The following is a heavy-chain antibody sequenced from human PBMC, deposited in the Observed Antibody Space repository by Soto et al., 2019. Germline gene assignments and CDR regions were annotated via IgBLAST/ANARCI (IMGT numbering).Heavy chain of an antibody. CDR3: ARTYCSSASCYGLYYFGMDV. D-gene: IGHD2-2*01. V-gene: IGHV4-39*07. Sequence: PSETLSLTCTVSGGSISSSSYYWGWIRQPPGKGLEWIGSIYYSGSPYYNPSLKSRVTISVDTSKNQFSLQLRSVTAADTAVYYCARTYCSSASCYGLYYFGMDVWGQGTTVTVSS. CDR1: GGSISSSSYY. J-gene: IGHJ6*02. CDR2: IYYSGSP.